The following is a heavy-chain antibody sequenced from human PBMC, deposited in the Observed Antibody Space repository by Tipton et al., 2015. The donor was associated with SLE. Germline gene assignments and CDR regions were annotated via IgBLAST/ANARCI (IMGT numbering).Heavy chain of an antibody. CDR2: IYSGDTT. J-gene: IGHJ6*02. Sequence: SLRLSCAASGFTVSINYMTWVRQAPGKGLEWVSVIYSGDTTLYADSVKGRFTISRDNSKNTLYLQMNSLRAEDTAVYYCARDDSFRHYYHGMDVWGQGTTVTVSS. V-gene: IGHV3-53*05. CDR3: ARDDSFRHYYHGMDV. D-gene: IGHD2-21*01. CDR1: GFTVSINY.